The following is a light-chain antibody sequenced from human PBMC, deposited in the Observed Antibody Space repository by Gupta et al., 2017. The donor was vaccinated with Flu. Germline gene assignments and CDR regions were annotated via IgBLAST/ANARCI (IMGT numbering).Light chain of an antibody. V-gene: IGKV2-28*01. J-gene: IGKJ1*01. CDR1: QRLLHSNGYNY. CDR3: IQALPTWT. Sequence: PVTPGEPSSISCSSSQRLLHSNGYNYLDWYLQKPGQSPQLLIYWGSNRAFGVPDRFSGSGSGTEFTLKSGRVEAEDVGVYYCIQALPTWTFGQGTKVEIK. CDR2: WGS.